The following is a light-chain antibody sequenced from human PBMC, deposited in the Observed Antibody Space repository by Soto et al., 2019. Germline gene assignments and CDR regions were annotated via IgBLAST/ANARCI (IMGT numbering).Light chain of an antibody. V-gene: IGLV1-40*01. CDR3: QSYDSSLSGWV. Sequence: QLVLTQPPSVSGAPGQRVTISCTGSSSNIGAGYDVHWYQHLPGTAPKLLIYGSSNRPSGVPDRFSGSKSGTSASLAITGLQAEDEADYYCQSYDSSLSGWVFGGGTKVTVL. CDR2: GSS. J-gene: IGLJ3*02. CDR1: SSNIGAGYD.